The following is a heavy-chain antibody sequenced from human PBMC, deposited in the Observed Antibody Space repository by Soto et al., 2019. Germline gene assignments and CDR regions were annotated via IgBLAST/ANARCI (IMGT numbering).Heavy chain of an antibody. V-gene: IGHV1-58*01. CDR2: IVVGSGNT. J-gene: IGHJ6*02. Sequence: SVKVSCNASGFTFTSSAVQWVRQARGQRLEWIGWIVVGSGNTNYAQKFQERVTITRDMSTSTAYMELSSLRSEDTAVYYCAADKLLWVGELLPYYYYGMDVWGQGTTVTVSS. CDR3: AADKLLWVGELLPYYYYGMDV. D-gene: IGHD3-10*01. CDR1: GFTFTSSA.